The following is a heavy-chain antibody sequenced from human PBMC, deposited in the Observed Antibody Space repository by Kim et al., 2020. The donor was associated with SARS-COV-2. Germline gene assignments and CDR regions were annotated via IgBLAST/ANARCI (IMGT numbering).Heavy chain of an antibody. J-gene: IGHJ6*02. D-gene: IGHD3-10*01. CDR2: IIPILSTS. CDR3: ARGGELPTMVRGVTTFIDTDYYGMDV. CDR1: GVTFSRFV. Sequence: SVKVSCKSSGVTFSRFVFTWVRQAPGQGLEWMGGIIPILSTSNYAQRFQGRVTITADDSTSTVYMEVSSLRSDDTAVYYCARGGELPTMVRGVTTFIDTDYYGMDVWGPGTTVTVSS. V-gene: IGHV1-69*13.